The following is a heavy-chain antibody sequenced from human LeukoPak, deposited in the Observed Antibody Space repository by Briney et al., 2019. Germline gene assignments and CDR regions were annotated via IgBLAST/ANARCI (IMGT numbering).Heavy chain of an antibody. CDR2: IYCSGST. D-gene: IGHD4-11*01. J-gene: IGHJ4*02. CDR3: ARDNPTVTVFDY. V-gene: IGHV4-59*01. CDR1: GGSISSYY. Sequence: SETLSLTCTVSGGSISSYYWSWIRQPPGKGLEWIGYIYCSGSTNYNPSLKSRVTISVDTSKNQFSLKLSSVTAADTAVYYCARDNPTVTVFDYWGQGTLVTVSS.